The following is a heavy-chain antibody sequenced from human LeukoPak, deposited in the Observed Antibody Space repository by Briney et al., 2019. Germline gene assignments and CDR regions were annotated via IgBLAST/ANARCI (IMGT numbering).Heavy chain of an antibody. J-gene: IGHJ4*02. D-gene: IGHD3-9*01. V-gene: IGHV4-34*01. Sequence: SETLSLTCAVYGGSFSGYYWSWIRQPPGKGLEWIGEINRSGSTNYNPSLKSRVTISVDTSKNQFSLKLSSVTAADTAVYYCARADILTGGFDYWGQGTLVTVSS. CDR3: ARADILTGGFDY. CDR2: INRSGST. CDR1: GGSFSGYY.